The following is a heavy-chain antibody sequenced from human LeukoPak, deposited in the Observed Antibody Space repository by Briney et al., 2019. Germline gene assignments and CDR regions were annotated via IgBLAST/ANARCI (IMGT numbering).Heavy chain of an antibody. J-gene: IGHJ4*02. D-gene: IGHD3-22*01. Sequence: GASVKVSCKVSGYTLTELSMHWVRQPPGKGLEWMGGFDLEDGERFYAQKYQGRVTMTEDTSTDTAYMELSSLRSEDTAVYYCAAGLYYYDTRSYWGQGTLVTVSS. CDR1: GYTLTELS. V-gene: IGHV1-24*01. CDR3: AAGLYYYDTRSY. CDR2: FDLEDGER.